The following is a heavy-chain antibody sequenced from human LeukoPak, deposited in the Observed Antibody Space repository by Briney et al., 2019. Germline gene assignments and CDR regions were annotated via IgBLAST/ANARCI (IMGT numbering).Heavy chain of an antibody. Sequence: ASVKVSCKASGYTFTSYGITWVRQAPGQGLEWMGCISAYNGNTNYAQRLQGRVTMTTDRSTSTAYMELRSLRSDDTAVYYCASFSSFSSGWSQRGPPARGYMDVWGKGTTVIISS. J-gene: IGHJ6*03. CDR2: ISAYNGNT. CDR1: GYTFTSYG. V-gene: IGHV1-18*01. CDR3: ASFSSFSSGWSQRGPPARGYMDV. D-gene: IGHD6-19*01.